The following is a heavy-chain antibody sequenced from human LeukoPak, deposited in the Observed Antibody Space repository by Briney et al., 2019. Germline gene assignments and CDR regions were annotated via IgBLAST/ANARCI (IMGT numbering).Heavy chain of an antibody. V-gene: IGHV3-23*01. Sequence: GGSLRLSCAASGFTFSSYAMSWVRQAPGKGLEWVSAISGSGGSTYYADSVKGRFTISRDNSKNTLYLQMNSLRAEDTAVYYCAKFIYCSGGSCFWNAFDIWGQGIMVTVSS. CDR3: AKFIYCSGGSCFWNAFDI. J-gene: IGHJ3*02. D-gene: IGHD2-15*01. CDR2: ISGSGGST. CDR1: GFTFSSYA.